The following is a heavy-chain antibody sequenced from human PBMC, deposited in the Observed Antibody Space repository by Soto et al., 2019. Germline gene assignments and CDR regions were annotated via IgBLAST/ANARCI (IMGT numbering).Heavy chain of an antibody. Sequence: TLSLTCTVSGGSISSGGYYWGWIRQHPGKGLEWFGYIYYSGSTYYNPSLKSRVTISVDTSKNQFSLKLSSVTAADTAVYYCARDGHYGSGSYYWFDPWGQGTLVTVS. CDR1: GGSISSGGYY. CDR2: IYYSGST. D-gene: IGHD3-10*01. V-gene: IGHV4-31*03. CDR3: ARDGHYGSGSYYWFDP. J-gene: IGHJ5*02.